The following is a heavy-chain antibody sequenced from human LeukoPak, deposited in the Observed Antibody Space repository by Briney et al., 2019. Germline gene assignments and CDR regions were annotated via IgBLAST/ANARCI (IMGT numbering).Heavy chain of an antibody. Sequence: PGGSLRLSCAAPGFTFSSYSMNWVRQAPGKGLEWVSSISSSSSYIYYADSVKGRFTISRDNAKNSLYLQMNSLRAEDTAVYYCARVLVPAAYYGMDVWGKGTTVTVSS. CDR1: GFTFSSYS. CDR3: ARVLVPAAYYGMDV. CDR2: ISSSSSYI. J-gene: IGHJ6*04. V-gene: IGHV3-21*01. D-gene: IGHD2-2*01.